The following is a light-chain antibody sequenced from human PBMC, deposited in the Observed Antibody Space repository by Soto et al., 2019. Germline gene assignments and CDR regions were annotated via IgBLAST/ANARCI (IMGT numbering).Light chain of an antibody. Sequence: QSALTQPPSASGSPGQSVTISCTGTSSDIGAFNYVSWYQQHPGKAPKLIIYEVTKRPSGVPDRFSGSKSGITASLAVSGLQADDEADYYCTSYAGNNNLVFGGGTKLTVL. J-gene: IGLJ2*01. CDR3: TSYAGNNNLV. CDR2: EVT. V-gene: IGLV2-8*01. CDR1: SSDIGAFNY.